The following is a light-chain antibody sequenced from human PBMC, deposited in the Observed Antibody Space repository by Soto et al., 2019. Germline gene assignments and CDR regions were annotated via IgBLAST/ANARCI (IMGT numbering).Light chain of an antibody. CDR2: DVS. V-gene: IGLV2-14*01. J-gene: IGLJ2*01. CDR3: TSYTSSSTLV. Sequence: QSALTQPASVTGSPGQSITISCTGTSSNVGTYNYVSWYQQHAGKVPKLMIYDVSNRPSGVSDRFSGSKSGNTASLTISGLQAEVEADYYCTSYTSSSTLVFGGGTKVTVL. CDR1: SSNVGTYNY.